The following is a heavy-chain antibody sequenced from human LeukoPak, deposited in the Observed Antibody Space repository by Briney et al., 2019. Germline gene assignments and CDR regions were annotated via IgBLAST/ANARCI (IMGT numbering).Heavy chain of an antibody. CDR1: GFTFSSYE. CDR3: ARDVREVKVRGLRKTYYYYMDV. Sequence: GGSLRLSCAASGFTFSSYEMNWVRQAPGKGLEWVSYISSSGSTIYYADSVKGRFTISRDNAKNSLYLQMNSLRAEDTAVYYCARDVREVKVRGLRKTYYYYMDVWGKGTTVTISS. CDR2: ISSSGSTI. J-gene: IGHJ6*03. V-gene: IGHV3-48*03. D-gene: IGHD3-10*01.